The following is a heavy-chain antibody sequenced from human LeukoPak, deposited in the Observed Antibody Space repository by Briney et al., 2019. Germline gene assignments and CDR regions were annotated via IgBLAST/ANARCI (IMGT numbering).Heavy chain of an antibody. CDR3: ANLIPRDSGGYRQFDY. CDR1: GFTFSTYA. CDR2: ISGSGGST. Sequence: GGSLRLSCAASGFTFSTYAMSWVRQAPGKGLEGVSGISGSGGSTYYADSVKGRFTISRDNSKNTLYLQMNSLRADDTAVYYCANLIPRDSGGYRQFDYWGQGTLVTVSS. J-gene: IGHJ4*02. D-gene: IGHD3-22*01. V-gene: IGHV3-23*01.